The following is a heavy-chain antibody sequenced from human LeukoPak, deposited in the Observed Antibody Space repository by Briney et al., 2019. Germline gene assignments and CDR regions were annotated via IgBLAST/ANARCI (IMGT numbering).Heavy chain of an antibody. Sequence: PSETLSLTCTVSGGSISSSSYYWGWIRQPPGNGLEWIGSIYYSGSTYYNPSLKSRVTISVDTSKNQFSLKLSSVTAADTAVYYCARETRYSSYDYWGQGTLVTVSS. CDR2: IYYSGST. V-gene: IGHV4-39*07. D-gene: IGHD5-18*01. J-gene: IGHJ4*02. CDR3: ARETRYSSYDY. CDR1: GGSISSSSYY.